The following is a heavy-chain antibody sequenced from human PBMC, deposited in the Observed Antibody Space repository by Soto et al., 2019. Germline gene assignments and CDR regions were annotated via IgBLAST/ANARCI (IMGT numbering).Heavy chain of an antibody. CDR1: TDSVSSYD. Sequence: QVQLQESGPGLVKPAETLSLTCTSSTDSVSSYDWAWIRQPAGKGLEWIGHIYAHGGPTYNPSLKSRVTLSLDTSKNQVSLNLASVTAMDTAVYYCARAYGSGRTYYHWGQGTLVTVSS. J-gene: IGHJ4*02. V-gene: IGHV4-4*07. D-gene: IGHD3-10*01. CDR3: ARAYGSGRTYYH. CDR2: IYAHGGP.